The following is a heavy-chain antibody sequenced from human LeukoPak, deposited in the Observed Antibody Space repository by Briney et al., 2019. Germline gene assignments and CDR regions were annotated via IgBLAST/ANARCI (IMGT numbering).Heavy chain of an antibody. Sequence: ETLSLTCAVYGGSFSDYYWSWIRQPPGKGLEWVSVTSGNGGSTYYADSAKGRFTISRDNSKNTLYLQMNSLRAEDTAVYYCTTDQLPLAPFLGYCSSTSCSGDAFDIWGQGTMVTVSS. J-gene: IGHJ3*02. CDR1: GGSFSDYY. CDR2: TSGNGGST. D-gene: IGHD2-2*01. V-gene: IGHV3-23*01. CDR3: TTDQLPLAPFLGYCSSTSCSGDAFDI.